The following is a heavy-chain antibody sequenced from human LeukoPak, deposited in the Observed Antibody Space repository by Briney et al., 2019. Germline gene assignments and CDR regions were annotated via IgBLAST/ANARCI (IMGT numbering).Heavy chain of an antibody. CDR2: ISYDGSNK. D-gene: IGHD4-17*01. J-gene: IGHJ4*02. V-gene: IGHV3-30*18. CDR3: AKDFTVTDAAFDY. CDR1: AFTFSTFG. Sequence: QTGGSLRLSCAASAFTFSTFGMHWVRQAPGKGLEWVAVISYDGSNKYYADSVKGRFTISRDNSKNTLYLQMNSLRAEDTAVYYCAKDFTVTDAAFDYWGQGTLVTVSS.